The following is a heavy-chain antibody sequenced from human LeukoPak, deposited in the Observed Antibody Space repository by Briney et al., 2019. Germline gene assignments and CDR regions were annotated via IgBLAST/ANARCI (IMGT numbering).Heavy chain of an antibody. CDR1: GGSFSGYY. D-gene: IGHD4-23*01. Sequence: SETLSLTCAVHGGSFSGYYWSWIRQPPGKGLEWIGEINHSGSTNYNPSLKSRVTISVDTSKNQFSLKLSSVTAADTAVYYCARGQRLRWERIYFQHWGQGTLVTVSS. J-gene: IGHJ1*01. CDR3: ARGQRLRWERIYFQH. CDR2: INHSGST. V-gene: IGHV4-34*01.